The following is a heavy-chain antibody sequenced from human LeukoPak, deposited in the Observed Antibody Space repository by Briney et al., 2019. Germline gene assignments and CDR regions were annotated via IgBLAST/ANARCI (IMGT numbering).Heavy chain of an antibody. CDR3: ARLTGATTGGFDP. V-gene: IGHV3-48*03. CDR2: ITSSGSSI. Sequence: PGGSLRLSCAASGFRFNCYEMNWVRQAPGKGLEWLSYITSSGSSIYYADSVKGRFTISRDNAKSSLYLQMNSLRAEDTAVYYCARLTGATTGGFDPWGQGTLVTVSS. CDR1: GFRFNCYE. J-gene: IGHJ5*02. D-gene: IGHD1-1*01.